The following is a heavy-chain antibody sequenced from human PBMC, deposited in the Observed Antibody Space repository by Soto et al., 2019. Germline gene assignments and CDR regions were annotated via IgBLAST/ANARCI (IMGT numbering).Heavy chain of an antibody. Sequence: QVHLVESGGDVVQPGRSLRLSCAASGFSFSSYAIHWVRQAPGKGLEWVAVIAYDGSDMYYGDSVKGRFTISRDNSKKTLDLQMNSLRPDDTAVYYCAKDPRGIVGAGAWLDSWGQGTLVIVSS. V-gene: IGHV3-30*18. CDR1: GFSFSSYA. D-gene: IGHD1-26*01. CDR3: AKDPRGIVGAGAWLDS. J-gene: IGHJ4*02. CDR2: IAYDGSDM.